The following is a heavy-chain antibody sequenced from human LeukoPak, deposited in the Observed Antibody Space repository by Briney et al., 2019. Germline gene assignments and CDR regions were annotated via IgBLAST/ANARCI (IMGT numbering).Heavy chain of an antibody. CDR2: IYYSGST. J-gene: IGHJ4*02. CDR1: CGSISTYY. V-gene: IGHV4-59*01. CDR3: ARGGIRQTFDN. Sequence: SETLSLTCTVSCGSISTYYWNWIRQPPGKGLEWIAYIYYSGSTNYNPSLTSRVTISVDTSKNQFSLNLTSVTAADTAVYYCARGGIRQTFDNWGQGTLVTVSS. D-gene: IGHD3-3*02.